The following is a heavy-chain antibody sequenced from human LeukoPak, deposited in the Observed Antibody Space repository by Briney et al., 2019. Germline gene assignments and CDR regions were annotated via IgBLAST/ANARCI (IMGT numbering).Heavy chain of an antibody. V-gene: IGHV3-7*01. D-gene: IGHD6-13*01. CDR1: GFTLSNYW. CDR2: IKESET. CDR3: ARAGAAAGTRRYFDV. J-gene: IGHJ2*01. Sequence: GGSLRLPCAASGFTLSNYWMTWVRQSPGKGLEWVANIKESETNYVDSLKGRFTISADNIRNSLYLHMNTLRVEDTAVYFCARAGAAAGTRRYFDVWGRGTLVSVSS.